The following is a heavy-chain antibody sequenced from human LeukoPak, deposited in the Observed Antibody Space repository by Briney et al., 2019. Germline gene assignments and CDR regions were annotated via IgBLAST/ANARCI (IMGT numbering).Heavy chain of an antibody. D-gene: IGHD4-23*01. CDR1: GFTFSDYA. V-gene: IGHV3-49*04. J-gene: IGHJ4*02. CDR2: IRSKIYGGPI. CDR3: SSYRTVGDYFHY. Sequence: GGSLRLSCTTSGFTFSDYAVSWVRQARGEGLEWVGFIRSKIYGGPIEYAASVKGRFTITRDDSKNIAHMQMDSLKIEDTAVYYCSSYRTVGDYFHYWGQGTLVTVSS.